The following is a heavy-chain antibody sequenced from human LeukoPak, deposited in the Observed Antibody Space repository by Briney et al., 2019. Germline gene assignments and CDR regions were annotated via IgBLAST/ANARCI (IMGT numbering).Heavy chain of an antibody. CDR3: ARDLPAAGSYFDY. V-gene: IGHV3-7*01. J-gene: IGHJ4*02. Sequence: PGGSLRLSCAASGFTFSRYWMTWVRQAPGKGLEWVANIKQDGSEKYYVDSVKGRFTISRDNAKNSLYLQMNSLRAEDTAVYYCARDLPAAGSYFDYWGQGTLVTVSS. CDR1: GFTFSRYW. CDR2: IKQDGSEK. D-gene: IGHD2-2*01.